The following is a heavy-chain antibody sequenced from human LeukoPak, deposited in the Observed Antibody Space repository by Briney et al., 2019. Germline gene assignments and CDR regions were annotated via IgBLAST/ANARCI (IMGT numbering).Heavy chain of an antibody. CDR2: IYYSGST. CDR1: GGSISSGGYY. V-gene: IGHV4-61*08. CDR3: ARGEYSSSFWFDP. Sequence: PSETLSLTCTVSGGSISSGGYYWSWIRQHPGKGLEWIGYIYYSGSTNYNPSLKSRVTISVDTSKNQFSLKLSSVTAADTAVYYCARGEYSSSFWFDPWGQGTLVTVSS. D-gene: IGHD6-6*01. J-gene: IGHJ5*02.